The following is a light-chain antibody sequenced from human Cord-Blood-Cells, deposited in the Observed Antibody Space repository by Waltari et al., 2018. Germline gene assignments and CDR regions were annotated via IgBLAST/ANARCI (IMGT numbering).Light chain of an antibody. CDR1: SSNIGNNA. V-gene: IGLV1-36*01. CDR2: YDD. CDR3: AAWDDSLNGPV. J-gene: IGLJ3*02. Sequence: QSVLTQPPSVSEAPRQRVTISCSGSSSNIGNNAVTWYQQPPGKAPKLLIYYDDLLPSGVSDRFSGPKSGTSASLAISGLQSEDEADYYCAAWDDSLNGPVFGGGTKLTVL.